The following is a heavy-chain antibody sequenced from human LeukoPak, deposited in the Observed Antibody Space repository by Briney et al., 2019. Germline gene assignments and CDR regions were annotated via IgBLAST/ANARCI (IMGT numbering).Heavy chain of an antibody. CDR2: IYYSGTT. D-gene: IGHD5-18*01. V-gene: IGHV4-39*07. CDR3: ARSFTALIMS. CDR1: GGSISTSSYY. Sequence: SETLSLTCSVSGGSISTSSYYWGWIRQSPGKGLEWIGTIYYSGTTYYNASLKSRLTMSIDTSRNQFYLRLSSVTAADTAVYFCARSFTALIMSWGQGTLVTVSS. J-gene: IGHJ5*02.